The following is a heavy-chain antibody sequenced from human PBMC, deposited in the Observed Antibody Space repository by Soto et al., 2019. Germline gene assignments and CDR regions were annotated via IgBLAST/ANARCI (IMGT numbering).Heavy chain of an antibody. D-gene: IGHD4-17*01. J-gene: IGHJ3*02. CDR1: GGTFSSYA. CDR2: IIPIFGTA. V-gene: IGHV1-69*01. CDR3: ESPPHDYGYYGDAFDI. Sequence: QVQLVQAGAEVKKPGSSVKVSCKASGGTFSSYAISWVRQAPGQGLEWMGGIIPIFGTANYAQKVQGRVTITADESTSTAYMEQSSLRSEDTAVYYCESPPHDYGYYGDAFDIWGQGARVTVSS.